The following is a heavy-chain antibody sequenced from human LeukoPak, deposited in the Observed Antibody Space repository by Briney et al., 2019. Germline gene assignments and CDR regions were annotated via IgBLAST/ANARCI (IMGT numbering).Heavy chain of an antibody. CDR1: GYTFTGYY. J-gene: IGHJ6*03. Sequence: GASVKVSCKASGYTFTGYYMHWVRQAPGQGLEWMGWINPNSGGTNYAQKFQGRVTITADESTSTAYMELSSLRTEDTAVYYCARDFPSPDSDYYYMDVWGKGTTVTVSS. D-gene: IGHD3-10*01. CDR3: ARDFPSPDSDYYYMDV. V-gene: IGHV1-2*02. CDR2: INPNSGGT.